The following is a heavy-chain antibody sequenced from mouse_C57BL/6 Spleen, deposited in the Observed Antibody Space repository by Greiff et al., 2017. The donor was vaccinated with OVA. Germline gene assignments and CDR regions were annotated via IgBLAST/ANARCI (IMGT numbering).Heavy chain of an antibody. CDR1: GFTFSDYY. Sequence: DVMLVESEGGLVQPGSSMKLSCTASGFTFSDYYMAWVRQVPEKGLEWVANINYDGSSTYYLDSLKSRFIISRDNAQNILYLQENSQDSGYTATYYCKRELWCDYGGYCDVGGTGTAVPVSS. CDR3: KRELWCDYGGYCDV. CDR2: INYDGSST. V-gene: IGHV5-16*01. J-gene: IGHJ1*03. D-gene: IGHD2-4*01.